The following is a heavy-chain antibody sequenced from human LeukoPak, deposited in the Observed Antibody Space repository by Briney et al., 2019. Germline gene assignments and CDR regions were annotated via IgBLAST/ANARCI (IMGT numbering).Heavy chain of an antibody. Sequence: SETLSLTCTVSGDSISSGDYYWSWIRQPAGKGLEWIGRISSSGSTYYNPSLKSRVTISVDTSKNQFSLKLSSVTAADTAVYYCARPTSSGFSYYFDYWGQGTLVTVSS. CDR2: ISSSGST. D-gene: IGHD3-22*01. CDR3: ARPTSSGFSYYFDY. CDR1: GDSISSGDYY. V-gene: IGHV4-61*02. J-gene: IGHJ4*02.